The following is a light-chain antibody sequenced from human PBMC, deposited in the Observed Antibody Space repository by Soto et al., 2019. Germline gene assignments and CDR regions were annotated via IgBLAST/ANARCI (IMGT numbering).Light chain of an antibody. Sequence: IRIPQSPSSLSSSVGDRVTIPCRASQSIVRNLNWYQHKPGKAPELLIYSASNLESGVPSRFSGSGSGTDFALTISSLQPEDSAVYYCQQSDSSPRRFGGGTKVDIK. J-gene: IGKJ4*02. CDR2: SAS. V-gene: IGKV1-39*01. CDR3: QQSDSSPRR. CDR1: QSIVRN.